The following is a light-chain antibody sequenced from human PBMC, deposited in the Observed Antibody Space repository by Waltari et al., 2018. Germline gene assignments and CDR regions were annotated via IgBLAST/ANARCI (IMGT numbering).Light chain of an antibody. CDR3: QQYGSSILYT. J-gene: IGKJ2*01. Sequence: VLTQSPGTLSLSPGERATLSYRASQSLTKRYLAWYQQKPGQAPRLLIYGASSRAAGIPDRVSGSGSGTDFTLTISSLEPEDSAVYYCQQYGSSILYTFGQGTELEIK. CDR2: GAS. V-gene: IGKV3-20*01. CDR1: QSLTKRY.